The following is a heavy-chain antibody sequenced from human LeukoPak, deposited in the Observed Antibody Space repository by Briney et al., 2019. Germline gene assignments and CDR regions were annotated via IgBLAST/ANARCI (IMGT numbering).Heavy chain of an antibody. D-gene: IGHD1-26*01. J-gene: IGHJ4*02. CDR3: AKGRTKYSGSYHDFDY. Sequence: PGGSLRLSCAASGFTFSSYAMSWVRQAPGKGLEWVSAISGSGGSTYYADSVKGRFTISGDNSKNTLYLQMNSLRAEDTAVYYCAKGRTKYSGSYHDFDYWGQGTLVAVSS. CDR2: ISGSGGST. V-gene: IGHV3-23*01. CDR1: GFTFSSYA.